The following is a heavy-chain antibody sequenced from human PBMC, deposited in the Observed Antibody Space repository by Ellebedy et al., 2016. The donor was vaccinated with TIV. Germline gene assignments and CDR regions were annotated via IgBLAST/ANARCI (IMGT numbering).Heavy chain of an antibody. CDR1: GFTSSSYG. CDR3: ASGIVGATRGALEY. J-gene: IGHJ4*02. V-gene: IGHV3-33*01. CDR2: IWYDGSNK. D-gene: IGHD1-26*01. Sequence: PGGSLRLSCAASGFTSSSYGMHWVRQAPGKGLEWVAVIWYDGSNKYYADSVKGRFTISRDNSKNTLSLQMNSLRAEDTAVYYCASGIVGATRGALEYWGQGTLVTVSS.